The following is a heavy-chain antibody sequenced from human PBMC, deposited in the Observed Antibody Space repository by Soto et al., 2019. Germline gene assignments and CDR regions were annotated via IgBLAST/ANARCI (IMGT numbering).Heavy chain of an antibody. J-gene: IGHJ4*02. CDR2: ISGSGGST. D-gene: IGHD2-15*01. CDR1: GFTFSSYA. Sequence: EVPLLESGGGLVQPGGSLRLSCAASGFTFSSYAMNWVRQAPGKGLEWVSVISGSGGSTYYADSVKGRFTISRDNYKNKLYLQMNSRRAEDTAVYYCARRAPATYFDVCGQGPVVTVSS. V-gene: IGHV3-23*01. CDR3: ARRAPATYFDV.